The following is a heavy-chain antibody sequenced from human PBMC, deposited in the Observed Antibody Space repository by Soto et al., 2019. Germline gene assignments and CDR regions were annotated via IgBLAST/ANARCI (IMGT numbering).Heavy chain of an antibody. Sequence: QVQLVQSGTEVKKPGSSVKVSCKTSGGTFSSFPIAWVRQAPGQGLEWVGGIIPVLVAPSYARTFQGRVTITSDESTSAAYLELISLRFDDTAVYFCARDRHYENHTFYYLKYFFDYWGPGTLVTVAS. J-gene: IGHJ4*02. CDR1: GGTFSSFP. CDR3: ARDRHYENHTFYYLKYFFDY. CDR2: IIPVLVAP. D-gene: IGHD3-22*01. V-gene: IGHV1-69*01.